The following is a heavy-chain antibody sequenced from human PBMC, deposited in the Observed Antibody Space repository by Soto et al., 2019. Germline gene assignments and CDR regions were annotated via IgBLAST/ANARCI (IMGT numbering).Heavy chain of an antibody. CDR2: IYYSGST. V-gene: IGHV4-59*08. Sequence: SETLSLTCTVSGGSISSYYWSWIRQPPGKGLEWIGYIYYSGSTNYNPSLKSRVTISVDTSKNQFSLKLSSVTAADTAVYYCARHRRIVVPCFDYWGQGTLVTVSS. J-gene: IGHJ4*02. CDR1: GGSISSYY. D-gene: IGHD3-22*01. CDR3: ARHRRIVVPCFDY.